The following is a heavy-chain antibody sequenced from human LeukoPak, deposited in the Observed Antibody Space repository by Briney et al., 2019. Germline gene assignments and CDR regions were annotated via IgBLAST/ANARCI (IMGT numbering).Heavy chain of an antibody. D-gene: IGHD6-13*01. J-gene: IGHJ5*02. Sequence: GGSLRLSCAASGFTFSSYSMNWVRQAPGKGLEWVPYISSSSSTIYYADSVKGRFTISRDNAKNSLYLQMNSLRDEDTAVYYCARGGSSWYRGENWFDHWGQGTLVTVSS. CDR2: ISSSSSTI. CDR1: GFTFSSYS. V-gene: IGHV3-48*02. CDR3: ARGGSSWYRGENWFDH.